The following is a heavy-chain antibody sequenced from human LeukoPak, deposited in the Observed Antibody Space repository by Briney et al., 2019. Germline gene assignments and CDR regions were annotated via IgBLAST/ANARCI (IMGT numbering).Heavy chain of an antibody. J-gene: IGHJ5*02. CDR3: ARDSTMVRGNWFDP. CDR2: INPNSGGT. D-gene: IGHD3-10*01. Sequence: GASVKVSCKASGYTFTSYAMNWVRQAPGQGLEWMGWINPNSGGTNYAQKFQGRVTMTRDTSISTAYMELSRLRSADTAVYYCARDSTMVRGNWFDPWGQGTLVTVSS. V-gene: IGHV1-2*02. CDR1: GYTFTSYA.